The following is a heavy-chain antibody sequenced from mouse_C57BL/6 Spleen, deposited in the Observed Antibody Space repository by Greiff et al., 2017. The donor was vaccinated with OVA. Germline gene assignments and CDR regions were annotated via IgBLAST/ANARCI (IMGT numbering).Heavy chain of an antibody. CDR3: ARDYYGGWFAY. J-gene: IGHJ3*01. Sequence: QVQLKQPGAELVKPGASVKLSCKASGYTFTSYWMHWVKQRPGQGLEWMGMIHPNSGSTNYNESFKSKATLTVDESSSTAYMQLSSLTSEYSAVYSCARDYYGGWFAYWGQGTLVTVSS. V-gene: IGHV1-64*01. CDR1: GYTFTSYW. CDR2: IHPNSGST. D-gene: IGHD1-1*01.